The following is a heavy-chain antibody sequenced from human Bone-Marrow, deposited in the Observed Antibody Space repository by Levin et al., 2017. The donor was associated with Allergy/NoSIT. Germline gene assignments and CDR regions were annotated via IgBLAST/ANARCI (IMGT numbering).Heavy chain of an antibody. Sequence: PVASVKVSCKTSGYTFTSDGINWVRQAPGQGLEWLGWILPYNGNIKYSQKFQDRVTMTTDTSTSTAYMELRRLTSHDTDVYYCARDDYLGGQVVFGYWGQGTPVTVSS. CDR1: GYTFTSDG. V-gene: IGHV1-18*01. CDR3: ARDDYLGGQVVFGY. J-gene: IGHJ4*02. CDR2: ILPYNGNI. D-gene: IGHD3-16*01.